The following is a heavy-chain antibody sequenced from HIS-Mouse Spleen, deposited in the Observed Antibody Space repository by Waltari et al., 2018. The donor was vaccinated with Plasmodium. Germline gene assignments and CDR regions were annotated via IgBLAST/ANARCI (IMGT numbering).Heavy chain of an antibody. V-gene: IGHV4-34*01. D-gene: IGHD3-3*01. Sequence: QVQLQQWGAGLLKPSETLSLTCAVYGGSFSGYYWSWIRQPPGKGLEWIGEINHSGSTNHNPSRKSRVTISVDTSKNQFSLKLSSVTAADTAVYYCARVTSSGVYWYFDLWGRGTLVTVSS. CDR2: INHSGST. J-gene: IGHJ2*01. CDR3: ARVTSSGVYWYFDL. CDR1: GGSFSGYY.